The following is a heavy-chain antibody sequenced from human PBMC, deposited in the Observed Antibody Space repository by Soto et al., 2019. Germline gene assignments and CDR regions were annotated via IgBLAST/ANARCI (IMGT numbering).Heavy chain of an antibody. CDR2: IIPIFGTA. J-gene: IGHJ6*02. CDR3: ARDSRGYYDFWSGPRASYGMDV. D-gene: IGHD3-3*01. Sequence: SVKVSCKASGGTFSSYAISWVRQAPGQGLEWMGGIIPIFGTANYAQKFQGRVTITADESTSTAYMELSSLRSEDTAVHYCARDSRGYYDFWSGPRASYGMDVWGQGTTVTVSS. CDR1: GGTFSSYA. V-gene: IGHV1-69*13.